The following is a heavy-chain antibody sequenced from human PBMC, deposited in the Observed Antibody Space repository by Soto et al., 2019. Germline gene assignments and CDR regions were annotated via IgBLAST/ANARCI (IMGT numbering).Heavy chain of an antibody. Sequence: SGPTLVNPTQTLTLTCTFSGFSLSTSGVGVGWIRQPPGKALEWLALIYWDDDKRYSPSLKSRLTITKDTSKNQVVLTMTNMDPVDTATYDCARLITMILGFDPWGQGTLVTGSS. V-gene: IGHV2-5*02. D-gene: IGHD3-22*01. CDR2: IYWDDDK. CDR1: GFSLSTSGVG. CDR3: ARLITMILGFDP. J-gene: IGHJ5*02.